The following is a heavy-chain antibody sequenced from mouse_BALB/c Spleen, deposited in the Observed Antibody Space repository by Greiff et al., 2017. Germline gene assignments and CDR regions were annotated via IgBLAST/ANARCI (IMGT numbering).Heavy chain of an antibody. Sequence: DVMLVESGGGLVKPGGSLKLSCAASGFTFSSYAMSWVRQTPEKRLEWVASISSGGSTYYPDSVKGRFTISRDNARNILYLQMSSLRSEDTAMYYCARVGITEAYWGQGTLVTVSA. CDR1: GFTFSSYA. V-gene: IGHV5-6-5*01. D-gene: IGHD2-4*01. J-gene: IGHJ3*01. CDR3: ARVGITEAY. CDR2: ISSGGST.